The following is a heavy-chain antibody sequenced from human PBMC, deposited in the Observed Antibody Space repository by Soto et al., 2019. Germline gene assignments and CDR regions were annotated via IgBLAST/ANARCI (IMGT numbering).Heavy chain of an antibody. J-gene: IGHJ6*03. CDR2: IKRDGNEI. V-gene: IGHV3-7*03. CDR1: GFTREAFW. Sequence: GGALRLPCGVSGFTREAFWAGWVRQAPEKGLEWVANIKRDGNEIYYVDAVKGRFTISRDNAKNSVYLQMNSLGAEDTAVYYCARLDSWPRYDMDVWGKGTTVTGSS. CDR3: ARLDSWPRYDMDV. D-gene: IGHD6-13*01.